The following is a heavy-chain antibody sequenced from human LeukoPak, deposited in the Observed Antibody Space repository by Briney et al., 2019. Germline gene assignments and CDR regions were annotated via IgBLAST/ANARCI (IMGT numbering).Heavy chain of an antibody. CDR1: GFTFSSYS. V-gene: IGHV3-21*01. CDR2: ISSSSRYI. Sequence: GSLRLSCAASGFTFSSYSMNWVRQAPGKGLEWVSFISSSSRYIYYADSVKGRFTISRDNAKNSLYLQMNSLRVEDTAVYYCARDNGWGRYYFDSWGQGTLATVSS. D-gene: IGHD6-19*01. J-gene: IGHJ4*02. CDR3: ARDNGWGRYYFDS.